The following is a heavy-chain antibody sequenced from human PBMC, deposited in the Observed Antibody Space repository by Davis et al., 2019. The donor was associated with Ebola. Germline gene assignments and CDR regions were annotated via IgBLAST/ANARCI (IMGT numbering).Heavy chain of an antibody. D-gene: IGHD3-10*01. V-gene: IGHV4-59*08. CDR1: GGSISSYY. Sequence: SETLSLTCTVSGGSISSYYWSWIRQPPGKGLEWIGYIYYSGSTNYNPSLKSRVTISVDTSKNQFSLKLSSVTAADTAVYYCARVRTYGSGSYYNVPYFDYWGQGTLVTVSS. CDR2: IYYSGST. J-gene: IGHJ4*02. CDR3: ARVRTYGSGSYYNVPYFDY.